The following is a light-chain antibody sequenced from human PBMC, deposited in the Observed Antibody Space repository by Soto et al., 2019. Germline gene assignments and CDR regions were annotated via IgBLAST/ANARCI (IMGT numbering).Light chain of an antibody. V-gene: IGKV1-9*01. J-gene: IGKJ3*01. CDR1: QGISSY. Sequence: DIQLTQSPSFLSASVGDRVTITCRASQGISSYLAWYQQKPGKAPKLLIYAASTLQSGVPSRFSGSGSGTEFTLTISSLQPEDFATYKCQQLNSYPLTFGPGTKVDIK. CDR3: QQLNSYPLT. CDR2: AAS.